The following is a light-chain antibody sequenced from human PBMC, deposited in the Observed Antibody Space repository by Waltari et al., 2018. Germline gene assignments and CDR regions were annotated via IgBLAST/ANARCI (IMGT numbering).Light chain of an antibody. CDR3: QQGSILPLT. V-gene: IGKV3-11*01. CDR2: DTS. Sequence: EVVLTQSTVTLSLAAGETATLPCRASESVSNYLAWYQQKPGQSPRLLIFDTSKRATGIPARFSGSGYGTDFTLTINNLEAEDFALYYCQQGSILPLTFGGGTKVEI. J-gene: IGKJ4*01. CDR1: ESVSNY.